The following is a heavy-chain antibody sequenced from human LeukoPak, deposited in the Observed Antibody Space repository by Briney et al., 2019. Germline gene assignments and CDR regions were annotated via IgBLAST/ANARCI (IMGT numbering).Heavy chain of an antibody. CDR1: GFTFSNAW. Sequence: GGSLRLSCAASGFTFSNAWMSWVRQAPGKGLEWVGRIKSKTDGGTTDYAAPVKGRFTISRDDSKNTLYLQMNSLRAEDTAVYYCARVGDFQSVAGNCDSWGQGTLVTVSS. V-gene: IGHV3-15*01. D-gene: IGHD6-19*01. J-gene: IGHJ5*01. CDR2: IKSKTDGGTT. CDR3: ARVGDFQSVAGNCDS.